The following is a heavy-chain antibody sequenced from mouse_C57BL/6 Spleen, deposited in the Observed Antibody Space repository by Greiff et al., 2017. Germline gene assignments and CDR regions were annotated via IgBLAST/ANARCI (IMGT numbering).Heavy chain of an antibody. CDR1: GFTFSSYA. CDR2: ISSGGDYI. D-gene: IGHD2-4*01. Sequence: EVKVVESGEGLVKPGGSLKLSCAASGFTFSSYAMSWVRQTPGKRLEWVAYISSGGDYIYYADTVKGRFTITRDNARNTLYLQMSSLKSEDTAMYYCTGGGGDYDWYFDVWGTGTTVTVSS. CDR3: TGGGGDYDWYFDV. V-gene: IGHV5-9-1*02. J-gene: IGHJ1*03.